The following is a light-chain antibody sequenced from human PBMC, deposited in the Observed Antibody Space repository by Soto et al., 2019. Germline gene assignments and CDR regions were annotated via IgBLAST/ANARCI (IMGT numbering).Light chain of an antibody. CDR1: QSIGNY. Sequence: EVVLTQSQATLSLYPGERATLSCRASQSIGNYVAWYQQKPGQAPRLLIYDTSNTATGIPARFSGSGSGTECTLPISSLVPEDFAVYYCQHRAYWPWTFGQGTKVEI. CDR2: DTS. CDR3: QHRAYWPWT. V-gene: IGKV3-11*01. J-gene: IGKJ1*01.